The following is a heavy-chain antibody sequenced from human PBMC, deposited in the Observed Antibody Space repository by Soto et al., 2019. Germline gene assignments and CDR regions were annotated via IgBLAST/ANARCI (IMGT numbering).Heavy chain of an antibody. V-gene: IGHV1-18*04. D-gene: IGHD1-26*01. CDR1: VYTFTNNG. CDR3: ARDLSTASYYNY. CDR2: ISTSNGDI. J-gene: IGHJ4*01. Sequence: APVKLSCEVSVYTFTNNGITWARPAPGQGLEWMGWISTSNGDINYAPKLQGRLTMTTDTSTSTAYMELTSLTSDDTVVYFCARDLSTASYYNYWG.